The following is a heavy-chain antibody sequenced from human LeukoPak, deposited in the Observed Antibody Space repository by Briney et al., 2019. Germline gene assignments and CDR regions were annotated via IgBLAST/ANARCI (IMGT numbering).Heavy chain of an antibody. D-gene: IGHD3-10*01. CDR2: INHSGST. Sequence: SETLSLTCAVYGGSFSDYYWSWIRQPPGKGLEWIGEINHSGSTNYNPSLKSRVTISVDTSKNQFSLKLSSVTAADTAVYYCARGVARNYYGSGSPLGYWGQGTLVTVSS. CDR1: GGSFSDYY. CDR3: ARGVARNYYGSGSPLGY. V-gene: IGHV4-34*01. J-gene: IGHJ4*02.